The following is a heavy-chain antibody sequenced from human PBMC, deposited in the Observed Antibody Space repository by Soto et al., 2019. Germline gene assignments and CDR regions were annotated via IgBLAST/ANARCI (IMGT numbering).Heavy chain of an antibody. CDR2: INPRGGST. CDR1: GYTFTSYD. J-gene: IGHJ4*02. Sequence: ASVNVSCKPSGYTFTSYDIHWVRQAPGQGLECMGIINPRGGSTSYAQKFQGRVTMTRDTSTSTVYMELSSLRSEDTAVYFCARDLSSGYDSYYFDYWGQGTLVTVSS. V-gene: IGHV1-46*01. D-gene: IGHD3-22*01. CDR3: ARDLSSGYDSYYFDY.